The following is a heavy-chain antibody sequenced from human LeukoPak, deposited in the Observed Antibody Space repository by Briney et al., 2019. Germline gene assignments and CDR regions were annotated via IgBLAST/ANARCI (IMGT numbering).Heavy chain of an antibody. D-gene: IGHD6-13*01. CDR1: GGSIRGYY. Sequence: SETLSLTRTVSGGSIRGYYWSWIRQTPGEGLEWIGYIYYTGSTSYSPSLKSRVTISVDTSRNQFSLKLSSVTAADTAVYYCAKYSSSGYDYWGQGTLVTVSS. J-gene: IGHJ4*02. CDR2: IYYTGST. CDR3: AKYSSSGYDY. V-gene: IGHV4-59*01.